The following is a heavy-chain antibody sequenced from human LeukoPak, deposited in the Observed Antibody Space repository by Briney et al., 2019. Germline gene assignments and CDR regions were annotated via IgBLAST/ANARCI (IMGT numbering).Heavy chain of an antibody. D-gene: IGHD5-24*01. CDR2: ILPILGIA. CDR3: ARDRRDGYNRVPFVY. CDR1: AGTFISYA. V-gene: IGHV1-69*04. J-gene: IGHJ4*02. Sequence: SVTVSCKASAGTFISYAISWVRQPPRHWLEWVGRILPILGIANSAQKFQGRVTITADKSTSTAYMELSSLRSEHTAVYYCARDRRDGYNRVPFVYWGQGTLVTVSS.